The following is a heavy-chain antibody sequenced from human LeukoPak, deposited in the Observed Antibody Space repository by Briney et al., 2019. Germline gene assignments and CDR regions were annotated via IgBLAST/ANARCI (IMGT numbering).Heavy chain of an antibody. CDR1: GYTFTGYY. CDR2: INPKSGGT. Sequence: GASVKVSCKAAGYTFTGYYMHWVRQAPGQGVEWMGWINPKSGGTNYAQKFPGRVIMTRDTSITIAYMELGRLRSDDTAVYYCARGPHIDYFDYWGQGALVTVSS. D-gene: IGHD2-21*01. V-gene: IGHV1-2*02. CDR3: ARGPHIDYFDY. J-gene: IGHJ4*02.